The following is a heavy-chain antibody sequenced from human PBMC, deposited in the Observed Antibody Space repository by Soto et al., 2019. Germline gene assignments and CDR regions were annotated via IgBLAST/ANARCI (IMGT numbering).Heavy chain of an antibody. D-gene: IGHD1-20*01. Sequence: TRSLTCTLSRSSINNYYWSWIRQSAGKGLEGLGRIQTSGYTNYNPSLKGRVTMSIDPSKNQFTLNLGPVTDADTAVYYCARDPSYKWRFAGRFDPWGQGTLVTVSS. J-gene: IGHJ5*02. CDR3: ARDPSYKWRFAGRFDP. CDR1: RSSINNYY. V-gene: IGHV4-4*07. CDR2: IQTSGYT.